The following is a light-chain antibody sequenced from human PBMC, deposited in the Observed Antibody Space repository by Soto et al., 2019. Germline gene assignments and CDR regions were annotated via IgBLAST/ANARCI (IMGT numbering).Light chain of an antibody. CDR2: GNN. V-gene: IGLV1-44*01. CDR3: AAWDDGLIDPEVV. CDR1: SSNIGSNT. Sequence: QSVLTQPPSASGTPGQRVTISCSGSSSNIGSNTVNWFQLLPGTAPKLLIYGNNQRPSGVPDRFSGSKSGTSASLAISGLQSDDEADYFCAAWDDGLIDPEVVFGGGTKLTVL. J-gene: IGLJ3*02.